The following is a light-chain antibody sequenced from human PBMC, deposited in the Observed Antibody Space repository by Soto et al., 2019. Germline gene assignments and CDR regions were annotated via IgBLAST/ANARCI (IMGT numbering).Light chain of an antibody. Sequence: EILMTQSPATLSVSPGDRATLSCRASQSVSNNLAWYQQRPGQAPRLLIYGASTRATGIPARFSGSGSGTEFTLTISSLQSEDFAVYYCHQYDYWPLTFGGGTKVDIK. J-gene: IGKJ4*01. CDR1: QSVSNN. CDR3: HQYDYWPLT. V-gene: IGKV3-15*01. CDR2: GAS.